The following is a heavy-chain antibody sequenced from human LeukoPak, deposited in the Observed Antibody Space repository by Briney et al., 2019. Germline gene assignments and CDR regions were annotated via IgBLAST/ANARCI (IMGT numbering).Heavy chain of an antibody. CDR1: GGSISSGGYY. D-gene: IGHD5-24*01. J-gene: IGHJ4*02. Sequence: SETLSLTCTVSGGSISSGGYYWSWIRQPPGKGLEWIGYIYHSGSTYYNPSLRSRVTISVDTSKNHFSLKLSSVTAADTAVYYCARNRDGYNSFDYWGQGTLVTVSS. CDR2: IYHSGST. V-gene: IGHV4-30-2*05. CDR3: ARNRDGYNSFDY.